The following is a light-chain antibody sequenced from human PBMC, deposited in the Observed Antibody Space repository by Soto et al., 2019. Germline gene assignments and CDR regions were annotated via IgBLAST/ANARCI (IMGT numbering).Light chain of an antibody. CDR1: SSNIGSNY. CDR2: RNN. CDR3: AAWDYSLSGPV. Sequence: QSVLTQPPSASGTPGQRVTISCSGSSSNIGSNYVYWYQQLPGTAPKLLIYRNNQRPSGVPDRFSGSKSGTSASLAISGLRSEDEADYYCAAWDYSLSGPVFGGGSLLTVL. J-gene: IGLJ2*01. V-gene: IGLV1-47*01.